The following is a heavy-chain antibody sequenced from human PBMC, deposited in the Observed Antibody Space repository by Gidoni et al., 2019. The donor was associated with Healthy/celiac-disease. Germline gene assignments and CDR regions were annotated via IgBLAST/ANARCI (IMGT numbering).Heavy chain of an antibody. V-gene: IGHV1-24*01. Sequence: QVQLVQSGAEVKQPGASVKVSCKVSGYTLTELSMHWVRQAPGKGLEWMGGFDPEDGETIYAQKFQGRVTMTEDTSTDTAYMELSRLRSEDTAVYYCATDLAGHMTTGPYYYYGMDVWGQGTTVTVSS. CDR1: GYTLTELS. D-gene: IGHD4-17*01. CDR2: FDPEDGET. J-gene: IGHJ6*02. CDR3: ATDLAGHMTTGPYYYYGMDV.